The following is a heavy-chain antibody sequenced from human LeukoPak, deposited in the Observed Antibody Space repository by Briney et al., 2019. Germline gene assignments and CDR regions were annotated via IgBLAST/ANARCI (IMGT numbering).Heavy chain of an antibody. D-gene: IGHD3-10*01. CDR3: ARDRSTDYYSSGSPTNWFDP. Sequence: ASVKVSCKASGYTFTGYYMHWVRQAPGQGLEWMGWINPKSGGTNYAQKFQGRVTMTRDTSISTVYMELTRLRSDDTAVYYCARDRSTDYYSSGSPTNWFDPWGQGTLVTVSS. J-gene: IGHJ5*02. CDR1: GYTFTGYY. V-gene: IGHV1-2*02. CDR2: INPKSGGT.